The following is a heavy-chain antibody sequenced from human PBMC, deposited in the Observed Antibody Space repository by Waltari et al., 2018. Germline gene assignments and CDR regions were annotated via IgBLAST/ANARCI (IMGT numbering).Heavy chain of an antibody. V-gene: IGHV3-30-3*01. CDR2: ISYDGSNK. J-gene: IGHJ4*02. D-gene: IGHD3-3*01. CDR1: GFPFRSYA. CDR3: ARDGEYYFDY. Sequence: QVQLVESGGGVVQPGRSLRLSCAASGFPFRSYAVHWVRQAPGKGLEWVAVISYDGSNKYYADSVKGRFTISRDNSKNTLYLQMNSLRAEDTAVYYCARDGEYYFDYWGQGTLVTVSS.